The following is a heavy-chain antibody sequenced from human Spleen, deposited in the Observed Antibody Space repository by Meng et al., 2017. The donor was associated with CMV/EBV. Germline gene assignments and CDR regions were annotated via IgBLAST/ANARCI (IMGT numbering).Heavy chain of an antibody. V-gene: IGHV4-34*01. Sequence: SETLSLTCAVYGASFNDYYWTWIRRPPGKGLEWVGEINHSGSINYNPSLKSRVAISIDTSKGQFSLRVTSVTAADTAVYYCARPTTVIGEYYYGMDVWGQGTPVTVSS. CDR3: ARPTTVIGEYYYGMDV. J-gene: IGHJ6*02. CDR2: INHSGSI. CDR1: GASFNDYY. D-gene: IGHD4-11*01.